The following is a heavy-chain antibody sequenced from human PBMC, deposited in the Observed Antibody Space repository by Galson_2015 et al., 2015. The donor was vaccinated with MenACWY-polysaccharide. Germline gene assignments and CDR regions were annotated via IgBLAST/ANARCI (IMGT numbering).Heavy chain of an antibody. J-gene: IGHJ6*03. V-gene: IGHV4-59*01. CDR2: ISYSGST. D-gene: IGHD3-10*01. CDR3: ARLQRVSMTRGLSSVRDYYYYMDV. CDR1: GGSISSYY. Sequence: SETLSLTCTVSGGSISSYYWSWIRQPPGKGLEWIGYISYSGSTKYNPSHKSRVTISVDTSENQLSLRLRSVTAADTAVYYCARLQRVSMTRGLSSVRDYYYYMDVWGEGTTVTVCS.